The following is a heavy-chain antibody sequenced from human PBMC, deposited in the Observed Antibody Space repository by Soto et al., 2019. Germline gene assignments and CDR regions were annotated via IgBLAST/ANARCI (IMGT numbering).Heavy chain of an antibody. V-gene: IGHV1-69*01. CDR3: ERVVVPAALFDY. CDR1: GGTFSSYA. J-gene: IGHJ4*02. Sequence: QVQLVQSGAEVKKPGSSVKVSCKASGGTFSSYAISWVRQAPGQGLEWMGGIIPIFGTENYAQKFQGRVTITADESTSTAYMELSSLRSEDTAVYYCERVVVPAALFDYWGQGTLVTVSS. CDR2: IIPIFGTE. D-gene: IGHD2-2*01.